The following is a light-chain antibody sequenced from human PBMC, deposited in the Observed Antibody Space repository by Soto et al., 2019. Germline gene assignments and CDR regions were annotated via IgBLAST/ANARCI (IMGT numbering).Light chain of an antibody. CDR2: EDA. Sequence: QSVLTQPPSVSAAPGQRVTISCSGSSSNIGNNYVSWYQQLPGTAPRLLIYEDASRPSGIPDRFSGSKSGTSATLGISGLQTGDEADYFCGTWDASLSGVVFGGGTKLTVL. CDR3: GTWDASLSGVV. J-gene: IGLJ2*01. CDR1: SSNIGNNY. V-gene: IGLV1-51*02.